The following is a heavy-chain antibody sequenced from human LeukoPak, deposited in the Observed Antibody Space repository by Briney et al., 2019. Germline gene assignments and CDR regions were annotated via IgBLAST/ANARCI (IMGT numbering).Heavy chain of an antibody. CDR2: INHSGST. CDR3: ARGPVRGVIPFDY. Sequence: PSETLSLTCAVYGGSFSGYYWSWIRQPPGKGLEWIGEINHSGSTNYNPSLKSRVTISVDTSKNQFSLKLSSVTAADTAVYYCARGPVRGVIPFDYWGQGTLVTVSS. J-gene: IGHJ4*02. CDR1: GGSFSGYY. V-gene: IGHV4-34*01. D-gene: IGHD3-10*01.